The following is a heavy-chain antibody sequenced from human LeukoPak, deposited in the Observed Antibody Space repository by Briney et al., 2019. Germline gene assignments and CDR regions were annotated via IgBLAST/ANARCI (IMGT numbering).Heavy chain of an antibody. CDR3: ARKGEWGYDYPPFFDY. CDR2: IKQDGSEK. CDR1: GFTFSRYW. D-gene: IGHD5-12*01. J-gene: IGHJ4*02. Sequence: GGSLTLPCAASGFTFSRYWMSWVRQARGKGLEWVANIKQDGSEKYYVDSVKRLFTISRDNAKNSLYLQMNSLRAEDTAVYYCARKGEWGYDYPPFFDYWGQGTLVTVSS. V-gene: IGHV3-7*03.